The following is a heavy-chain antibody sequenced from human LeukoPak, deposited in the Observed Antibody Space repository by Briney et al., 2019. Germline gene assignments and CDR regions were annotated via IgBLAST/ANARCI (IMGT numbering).Heavy chain of an antibody. J-gene: IGHJ6*02. CDR1: GGTFSSYA. Sequence: GASVKVSWKASGGTFSSYAISWVRQAPGQGLEWMGGIIPIFGTANYAQKFQGRVTITADESTSTAYMELSSLRSEDTAVYYCARVGIAARLSYYYGMDVWGQGTTVTVSS. D-gene: IGHD6-6*01. V-gene: IGHV1-69*13. CDR2: IIPIFGTA. CDR3: ARVGIAARLSYYYGMDV.